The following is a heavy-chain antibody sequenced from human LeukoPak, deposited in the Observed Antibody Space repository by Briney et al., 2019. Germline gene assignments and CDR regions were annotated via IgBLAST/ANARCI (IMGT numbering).Heavy chain of an antibody. CDR2: IDGSSGTI. J-gene: IGHJ4*02. CDR1: GFTFSGSS. V-gene: IGHV3-48*01. CDR3: AKDAEIQLWLKCFDY. D-gene: IGHD5-18*01. Sequence: GGSLRLSCAASGFTFSGSSMNWVRQAPGKGLEWVSHIDGSSGTIYYADSVKGRFTISRDNSKNMLYLQMNSLRAEDTAVYYCAKDAEIQLWLKCFDYWGQGTLVTVSS.